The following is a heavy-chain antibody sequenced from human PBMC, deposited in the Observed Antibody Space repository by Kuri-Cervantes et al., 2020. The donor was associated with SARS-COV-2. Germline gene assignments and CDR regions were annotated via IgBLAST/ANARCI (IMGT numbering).Heavy chain of an antibody. CDR3: AKHQGAAFWSGYPLDS. Sequence: SETLSLTCAVYGGSFSGYYWSWIRQPPGKGLEWIASISYTGSTYYNPSLKSRVTISVDTSRNQFSLGLHSVTATDTAVYFCAKHQGAAFWSGYPLDSWGQGTLVTVSS. J-gene: IGHJ4*02. CDR1: GGSFSGYY. D-gene: IGHD3-3*01. CDR2: ISYTGST. V-gene: IGHV4-34*01.